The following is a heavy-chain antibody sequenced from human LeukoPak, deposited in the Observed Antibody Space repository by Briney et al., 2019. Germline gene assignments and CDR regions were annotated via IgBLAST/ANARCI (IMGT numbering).Heavy chain of an antibody. CDR1: GGTFSSYA. V-gene: IGHV1-69*06. CDR2: IIPIFGTA. CDR3: ARGTREYSSGWYTKHLYYFDY. D-gene: IGHD6-19*01. Sequence: GASVKVSCKASGGTFSSYAISWVRQAPGQGLEWMGGIIPIFGTANYAQKFQGRVTITADKSTSTAYMELSSLRSEDTAVYYCARGTREYSSGWYTKHLYYFDYWGQGTLVTVSS. J-gene: IGHJ4*02.